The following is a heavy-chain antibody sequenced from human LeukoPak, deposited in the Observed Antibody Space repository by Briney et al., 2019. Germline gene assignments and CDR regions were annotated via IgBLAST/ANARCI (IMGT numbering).Heavy chain of an antibody. CDR1: GGSISSSSYY. V-gene: IGHV4-39*07. J-gene: IGHJ4*02. D-gene: IGHD3-22*01. CDR3: ARTYYYDSSGPYY. CDR2: IYYSGST. Sequence: KASETLSLTCTVSGGSISSSSYYWGWIRQPPGKGLEWIGSIYYSGSTNYNPSLKSRVTMSVDTSKNQFSLKLSSVTAADTAVYYCARTYYYDSSGPYYWGQGTLVTVSS.